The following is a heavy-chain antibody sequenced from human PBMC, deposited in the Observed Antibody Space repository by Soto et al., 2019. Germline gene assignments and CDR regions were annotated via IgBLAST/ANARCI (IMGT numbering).Heavy chain of an antibody. CDR1: GYTFTSYG. J-gene: IGHJ6*03. CDR2: ISAYNGNA. CDR3: ARSYISRPFYMDV. D-gene: IGHD3-10*01. V-gene: IGHV1-18*01. Sequence: QVPLVQSGAEVRKPGASVKVSCKASGYTFTSYGISWVRQAPGQGLEWMGWISAYNGNADYAPKFQGRVIMTTDTSTNTAYMELRSLRSDDTAVYYCARSYISRPFYMDVWGKGTTVTVSS.